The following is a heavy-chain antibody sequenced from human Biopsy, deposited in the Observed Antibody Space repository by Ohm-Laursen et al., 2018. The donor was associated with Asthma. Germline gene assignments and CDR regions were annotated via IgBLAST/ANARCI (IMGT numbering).Heavy chain of an antibody. Sequence: GTLSLTCTVSGGSIRSHDWTWIRLPPGEGLEWIGHIYYSGSTNYQPSLKSRVTISVDTSKNQFSLKLRSVTAADAAVYYCARGISRVTGLFDHFDSWGQGTLVTVSS. J-gene: IGHJ4*02. CDR1: GGSIRSHD. CDR2: IYYSGST. D-gene: IGHD2-21*02. V-gene: IGHV4-59*11. CDR3: ARGISRVTGLFDHFDS.